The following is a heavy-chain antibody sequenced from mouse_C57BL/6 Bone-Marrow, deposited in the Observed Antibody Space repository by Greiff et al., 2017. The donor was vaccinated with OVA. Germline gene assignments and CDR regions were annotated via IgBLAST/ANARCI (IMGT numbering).Heavy chain of an antibody. Sequence: VMLVESGAELARPGASVKLSCKASGYTFTSYGISWVKQRTGQGLEWIGEIYPRSGITYYNEKFKGKATLTADKSSSTAYMELRSLTSEDSAVYFCARYDGYFDYWGQGTTLTVSS. D-gene: IGHD2-3*01. J-gene: IGHJ2*01. CDR2: IYPRSGIT. CDR1: GYTFTSYG. V-gene: IGHV1-81*01. CDR3: ARYDGYFDY.